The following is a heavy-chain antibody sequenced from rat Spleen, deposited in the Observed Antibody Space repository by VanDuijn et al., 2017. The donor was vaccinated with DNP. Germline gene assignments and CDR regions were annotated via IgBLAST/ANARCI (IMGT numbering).Heavy chain of an antibody. J-gene: IGHJ2*01. CDR2: ISYEGSST. D-gene: IGHD5-1*01. V-gene: IGHV5-22*01. CDR3: ARGSSDY. CDR1: GFTFSDYY. Sequence: EVQLVESGGGLVQPGRSLKLSCAASGFTFSDYYIAWVRQAPKKGLEWVASISYEGSSTYYGDSVKGRFTISRDNAKSTLYLQMNSLRSEDTATYYCARGSSDYWGQGVMVTVSS.